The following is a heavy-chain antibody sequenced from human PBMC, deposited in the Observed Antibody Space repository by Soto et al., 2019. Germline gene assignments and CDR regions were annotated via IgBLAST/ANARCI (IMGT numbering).Heavy chain of an antibody. CDR1: GFTFSSYA. CDR2: ISYDGSNK. D-gene: IGHD3-3*01. CDR3: ARDMGGGDFWSGPYYYYGMDV. J-gene: IGHJ6*02. Sequence: QVQLVESGGGVVQPGRSLRLSCAASGFTFSSYAMHWVRQAPGKGLEWVAVISYDGSNKYYADSVKGRFTISRDNSKNALYLQMNSLRAEDTAVYYCARDMGGGDFWSGPYYYYGMDVWGQGTTVTVSS. V-gene: IGHV3-30-3*01.